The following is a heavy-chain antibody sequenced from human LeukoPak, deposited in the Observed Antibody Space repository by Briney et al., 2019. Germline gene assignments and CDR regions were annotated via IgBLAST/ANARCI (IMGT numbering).Heavy chain of an antibody. J-gene: IGHJ4*02. Sequence: GGSLRLSCAASGFTFSTYGMHWVHQAPGKGLEWVAFIRYDGSNKYYADSVKGRFTISRDNSKNTLYLQMNSLRAEDTAVYFCAKDKDPWKSTSISDFEYWGQGTLVTVSS. CDR3: AKDKDPWKSTSISDFEY. CDR2: IRYDGSNK. CDR1: GFTFSTYG. V-gene: IGHV3-30*02. D-gene: IGHD1-1*01.